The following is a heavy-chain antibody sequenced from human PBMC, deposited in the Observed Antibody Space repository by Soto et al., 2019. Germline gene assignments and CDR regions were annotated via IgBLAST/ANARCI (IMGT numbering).Heavy chain of an antibody. CDR2: ISGSGGST. J-gene: IGHJ4*02. Sequence: EVQLLESGGGLVQPGGSLRLSRAASGFTFSSYAMSWVRQAPGKGLEWVSAISGSGGSTYYADSVKGRFTISRDNSKNTLYLQMNSLRAEDTAVYYCAKDGATYYDFWSGYFGHWGQGTLVTVSS. V-gene: IGHV3-23*01. CDR1: GFTFSSYA. D-gene: IGHD3-3*01. CDR3: AKDGATYYDFWSGYFGH.